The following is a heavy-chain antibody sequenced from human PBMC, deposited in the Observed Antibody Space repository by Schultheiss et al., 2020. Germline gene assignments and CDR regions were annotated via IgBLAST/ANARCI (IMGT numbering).Heavy chain of an antibody. V-gene: IGHV3-30*04. J-gene: IGHJ6*02. CDR3: AKDMGHSGGYYYGMDV. CDR1: GFTFSSYA. D-gene: IGHD2-15*01. Sequence: GESLKISCAASGFTFSSYAMHWVRQAPGKGLEWVAVISYDGSNKYYADSVKGRFTISRDNAKNSLYLQMNSLRAEDTALYYCAKDMGHSGGYYYGMDVWGQGTTVTVS. CDR2: ISYDGSNK.